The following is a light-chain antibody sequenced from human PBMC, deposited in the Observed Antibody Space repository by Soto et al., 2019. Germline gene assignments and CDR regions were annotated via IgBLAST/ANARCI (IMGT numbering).Light chain of an antibody. Sequence: QSVLTHPPSVSGAPGQRVTISCTGSSSNIGAGSDVHWYQQLPGTAPKLLIYGNSNRPSGVPDRFSGSKSGTSASLAITGRQAEDDADYYCQSYDSSLSGSVFGGGTKLTVL. CDR1: SSNIGAGSD. CDR3: QSYDSSLSGSV. V-gene: IGLV1-40*01. J-gene: IGLJ3*02. CDR2: GNS.